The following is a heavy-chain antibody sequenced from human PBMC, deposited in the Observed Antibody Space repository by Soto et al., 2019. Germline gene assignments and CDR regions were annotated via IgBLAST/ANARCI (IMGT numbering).Heavy chain of an antibody. V-gene: IGHV1-69*02. CDR2: IIPILGIA. D-gene: IGHD6-13*01. CDR1: GGTFSSYT. CDR3: ARSSKQQLVPSFDY. Sequence: SVKVSCKASGGTFSSYTISWVRQAPGQGLEWMGRIIPILGIANYAQKFQGRVTITADKSTSTAYMELSSLRSEDTAVYYCARSSKQQLVPSFDYWGQGTLVNVSS. J-gene: IGHJ4*02.